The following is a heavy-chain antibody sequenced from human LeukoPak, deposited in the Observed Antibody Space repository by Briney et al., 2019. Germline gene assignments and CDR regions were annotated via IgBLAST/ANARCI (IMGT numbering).Heavy chain of an antibody. CDR2: INHSGST. D-gene: IGHD5-18*01. CDR1: GGSFSGYY. CDR3: ARDEQGYSYGPFDY. Sequence: SETLSLTCAVYGGSFSGYYWSWIRQPPGKGLEWIGEINHSGSTNYNPSLKSRVTISVDTSKNQFSPKLSSVTAADTAVYYCARDEQGYSYGPFDYWGQGTLVTVSS. J-gene: IGHJ4*02. V-gene: IGHV4-34*01.